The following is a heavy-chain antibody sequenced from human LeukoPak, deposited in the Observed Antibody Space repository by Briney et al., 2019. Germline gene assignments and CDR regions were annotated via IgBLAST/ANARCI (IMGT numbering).Heavy chain of an antibody. CDR2: IYYSGST. J-gene: IGHJ5*02. D-gene: IGHD3-10*01. V-gene: IGHV4-59*11. CDR1: GGSISSHY. CDR3: ARGTYYYGSGSHDNWFDP. Sequence: SETLSLTCTVSGGSISSHYWSWIRQPPGKGLEWIGYIYYSGSTNYNPSLKSRVTISVDTSKNQFSLKLSSVTAADTAVYYCARGTYYYGSGSHDNWFDPWGQGTLVTVSS.